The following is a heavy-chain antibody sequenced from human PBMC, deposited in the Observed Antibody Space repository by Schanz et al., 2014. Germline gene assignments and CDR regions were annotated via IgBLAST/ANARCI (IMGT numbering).Heavy chain of an antibody. CDR2: MYINSGST. Sequence: VQLVESGGGLIQPGGSLRLSCAVSGFTVNTNYMSWVRQAPGKGLEWISSMYINSGSTQYADSVKGRFTISRDNAKNSLYLQMNSLRDEDTAVYYCARVLGKGYCSSTSCHSIRPYYYYGMDVWGQGALVTVSS. J-gene: IGHJ6*02. CDR3: ARVLGKGYCSSTSCHSIRPYYYYGMDV. V-gene: IGHV3-53*01. D-gene: IGHD2-2*01. CDR1: GFTVNTNY.